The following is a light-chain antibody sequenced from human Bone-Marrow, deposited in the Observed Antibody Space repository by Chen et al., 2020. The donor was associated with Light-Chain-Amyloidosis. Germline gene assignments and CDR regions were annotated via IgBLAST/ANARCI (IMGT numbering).Light chain of an antibody. Sequence: QSVLPQPPSVSGAPGQRVTISCTGSDSNTGAGYDVHWYQQLPGTAPKLLIYGNSKRPSGVPDRFSGSKSGTSASLAITGLQAEDEADYYCQSYDSSLSGYVFGTGTKVTVL. CDR1: DSNTGAGYD. CDR2: GNS. J-gene: IGLJ1*01. CDR3: QSYDSSLSGYV. V-gene: IGLV1-40*01.